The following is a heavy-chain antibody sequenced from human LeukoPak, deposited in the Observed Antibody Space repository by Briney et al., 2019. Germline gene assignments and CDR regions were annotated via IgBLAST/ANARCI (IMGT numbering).Heavy chain of an antibody. CDR2: IYTSGST. CDR3: ARDYYDSSGYYIALSLPNAFDI. Sequence: SETLSLTRTVSGGSISSYYWSWIRQPAGKGLEWIGRIYTSGSTNYNPSLKSRVTMSVDTSKNQFSLKLSSVTAAGTAVYYCARDYYDSSGYYIALSLPNAFDIWDKGQWSPSLQ. J-gene: IGHJ3*02. V-gene: IGHV4-4*07. D-gene: IGHD3-22*01. CDR1: GGSISSYY.